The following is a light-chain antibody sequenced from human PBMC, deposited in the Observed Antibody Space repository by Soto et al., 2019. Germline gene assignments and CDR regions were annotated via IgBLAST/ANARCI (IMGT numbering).Light chain of an antibody. Sequence: QSVLTQPRSVSGSPGQSVTISCTGTSSDVGGYNYVSWYQQHPGKAPKLMIYDVSKRPSGVPDRFSGSKSGNTASLTISGLQAEDEADYYCCSYAGSPCVFGTGTKGTVL. J-gene: IGLJ1*01. V-gene: IGLV2-11*01. CDR3: CSYAGSPCV. CDR2: DVS. CDR1: SSDVGGYNY.